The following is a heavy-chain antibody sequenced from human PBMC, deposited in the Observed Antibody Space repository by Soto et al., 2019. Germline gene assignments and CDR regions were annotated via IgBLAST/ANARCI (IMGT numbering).Heavy chain of an antibody. CDR2: INHSGST. CDR1: GGSFSGYY. V-gene: IGHV4-34*01. Sequence: PSETLSLTCAVYGGSFSGYYWSWIRQPPGKGLEWIGEINHSGSTNYNPSLKSRVTISVDTSKNQFSLKLSSVTAADTAVYYCARGPIYYYYGMDVWGQGTTVT. CDR3: ARGPIYYYYGMDV. J-gene: IGHJ6*02.